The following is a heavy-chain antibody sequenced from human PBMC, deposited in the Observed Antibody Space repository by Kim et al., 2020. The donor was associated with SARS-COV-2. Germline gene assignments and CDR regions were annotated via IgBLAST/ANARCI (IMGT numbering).Heavy chain of an antibody. V-gene: IGHV3-7*01. Sequence: GESLRLSCVASGFTSSSYWMTWVRQAPGKGLEWVANIKQDRSEKYYVDSVKGRFTISRDNAKNSLYLQMNSLRAEDTAVYYCARGYSSGWYENSGSDYWGQGTLVTVSS. CDR3: ARGYSSGWYENSGSDY. CDR2: IKQDRSEK. CDR1: GFTSSSYW. J-gene: IGHJ4*02. D-gene: IGHD6-19*01.